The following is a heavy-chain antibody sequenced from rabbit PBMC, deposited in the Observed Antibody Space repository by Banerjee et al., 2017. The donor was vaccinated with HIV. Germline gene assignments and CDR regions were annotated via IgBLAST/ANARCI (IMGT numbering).Heavy chain of an antibody. CDR2: IATGSSGFT. Sequence: QSLEESGGGLVQPEGSLTLTCTASGFSFSSNYYMCWVRQAPGKGLEWIACIATGSSGFTYYASWAKGRFTCSKASSTTVTLQMTSLTAADTATYFCARDLGASGWNFGWWGPGTLVTVS. V-gene: IGHV1S40*01. J-gene: IGHJ4*01. D-gene: IGHD1-1*01. CDR3: ARDLGASGWNFGW. CDR1: GFSFSSNYY.